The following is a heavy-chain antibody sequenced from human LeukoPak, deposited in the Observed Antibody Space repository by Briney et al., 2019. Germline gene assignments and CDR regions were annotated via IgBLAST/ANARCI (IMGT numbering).Heavy chain of an antibody. CDR2: IKQDGSEK. V-gene: IGHV3-7*03. CDR3: ARDHYYYGSGSYYMF. CDR1: GFTFSSYW. D-gene: IGHD3-10*01. Sequence: PGGSLRLSCAASGFTFSSYWMSWVRQAPGKGLEWVANIKQDGSEKYYVDSVKGRFTISRDNAKNSLYLQMKSLRAEDTAVYYCARDHYYYGSGSYYMFWGQGTLVTVSS. J-gene: IGHJ4*02.